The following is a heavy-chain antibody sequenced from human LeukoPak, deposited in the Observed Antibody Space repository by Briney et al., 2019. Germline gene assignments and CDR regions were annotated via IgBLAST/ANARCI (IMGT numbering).Heavy chain of an antibody. D-gene: IGHD3-16*02. Sequence: PGGSLRLSCAASGFTFSSYGMHWVRQAPGKGLEWVAFIRYDGNNKYYADSVKGRFTISRDNSKNTLYLQMNSLRAEDTAVYYCARGMGLHLGELSFYYYYYMDVWGKGTTVTISS. CDR2: IRYDGNNK. CDR1: GFTFSSYG. CDR3: ARGMGLHLGELSFYYYYYMDV. J-gene: IGHJ6*03. V-gene: IGHV3-30*02.